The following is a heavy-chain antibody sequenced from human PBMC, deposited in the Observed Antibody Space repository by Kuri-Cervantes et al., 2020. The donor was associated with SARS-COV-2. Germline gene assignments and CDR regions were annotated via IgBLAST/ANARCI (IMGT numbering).Heavy chain of an antibody. CDR1: GYTFSEYY. V-gene: IGHV1-2*02. CDR3: VRFRYYDSIRNASDV. Sequence: ASVKVSCKASGYTFSEYYIHWVRQAPGQGLEWMGWINPKSGATKYAQRLQGRATMTRDTSIGTVYLDLSSLRSDDTAIYYCVRFRYYDSIRNASDVWGQGTLVTVSS. D-gene: IGHD3-22*01. CDR2: INPKSGAT. J-gene: IGHJ3*01.